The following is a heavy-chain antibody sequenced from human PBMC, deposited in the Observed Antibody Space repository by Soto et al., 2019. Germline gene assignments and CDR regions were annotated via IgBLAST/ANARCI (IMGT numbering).Heavy chain of an antibody. V-gene: IGHV4-31*03. D-gene: IGHD2-2*01. Sequence: SETLSLTCTVSGGSISTGGYYWSWIRQHPGKGLEWIGYIYYSGSTYYNPSLKSRVTISVDTSKNQFSLKLSSVTAADTAVYYFARKAIVVVPAAIRDAFDIWGQGTMVTVSS. CDR2: IYYSGST. J-gene: IGHJ3*02. CDR1: GGSISTGGYY. CDR3: ARKAIVVVPAAIRDAFDI.